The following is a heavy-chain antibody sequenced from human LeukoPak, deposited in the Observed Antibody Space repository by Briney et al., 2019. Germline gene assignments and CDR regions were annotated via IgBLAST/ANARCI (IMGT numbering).Heavy chain of an antibody. D-gene: IGHD5-12*01. CDR2: ISSSSSTI. CDR1: GFTFSSYS. CDR3: ARDEPYSGYDLFF. J-gene: IGHJ4*02. Sequence: GGSLRLSCAASGFTFSSYSMNWVRQAPGKGLEWVSYISSSSSTIYYADSVKGRFTISRDNAKNSLYLQMNSLRAEDTAVYYCARDEPYSGYDLFFWGQGTLVTVSS. V-gene: IGHV3-48*04.